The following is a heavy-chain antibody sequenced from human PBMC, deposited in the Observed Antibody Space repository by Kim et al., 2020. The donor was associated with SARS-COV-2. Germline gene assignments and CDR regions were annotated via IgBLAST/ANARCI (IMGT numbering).Heavy chain of an antibody. D-gene: IGHD6-19*01. V-gene: IGHV1-3*01. J-gene: IGHJ5*02. Sequence: ASVKVSCKASGYTFTSYAMHWVRQAPGQRLEWMGWINAGNGNTKYSQKFQGRVTITRDTSASTAYMELSSLRSEDTAVYYCARDRGREDVSGKQASSGIREWLALHWFDPWGQGTLVTVSS. CDR2: INAGNGNT. CDR1: GYTFTSYA. CDR3: ARDRGREDVSGKQASSGIREWLALHWFDP.